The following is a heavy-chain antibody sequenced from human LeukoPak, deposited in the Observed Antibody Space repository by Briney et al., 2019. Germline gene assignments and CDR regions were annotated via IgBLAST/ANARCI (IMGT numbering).Heavy chain of an antibody. J-gene: IGHJ6*03. D-gene: IGHD2-15*01. CDR1: GGTISSYA. CDR2: IIPIFGTA. V-gene: IGHV1-69*05. CDR3: ARVGSKDYYYYYMDV. Sequence: ASVKVSCKASGGTISSYAISWVRQAPGQGLEWMGGIIPIFGTANYAQKFQGRVTITTDESTSTAYMELSSLRSEDTAVYYCARVGSKDYYYYYMDVWGKGTTVTVSS.